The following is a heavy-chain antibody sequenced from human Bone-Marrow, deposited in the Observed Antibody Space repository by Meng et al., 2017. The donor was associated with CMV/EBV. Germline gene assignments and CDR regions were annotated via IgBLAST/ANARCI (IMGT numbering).Heavy chain of an antibody. CDR1: GGTFSSYA. CDR2: IIPILGIA. J-gene: IGHJ6*02. CDR3: ARGGGGDQLLLYNDYYGMDV. V-gene: IGHV1-69*10. Sequence: SVKVSCKASGGTFSSYAISWVRQAPGQGLEWMGGIIPILGIANYAQKFQGRVTITADKSTSTAYMEVSSLRPEDTAVYYCARGGGGDQLLLYNDYYGMDVWGQGTTVTVSS. D-gene: IGHD2-2*01.